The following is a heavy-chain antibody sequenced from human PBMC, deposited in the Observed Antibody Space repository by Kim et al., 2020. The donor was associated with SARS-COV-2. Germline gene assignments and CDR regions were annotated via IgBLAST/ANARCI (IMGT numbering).Heavy chain of an antibody. CDR2: INAGNGNT. CDR3: ARDRETGTTCFDY. J-gene: IGHJ4*02. V-gene: IGHV1-3*01. Sequence: ASVKVSCKASGYTFTSYAMHWVRQAPGQRLEWMGWINAGNGNTKYSQKFQGRVTITRDTSASTAYMELSSLRSEDTAVYYCARDRETGTTCFDYWGQGTLVTVSS. D-gene: IGHD1-7*01. CDR1: GYTFTSYA.